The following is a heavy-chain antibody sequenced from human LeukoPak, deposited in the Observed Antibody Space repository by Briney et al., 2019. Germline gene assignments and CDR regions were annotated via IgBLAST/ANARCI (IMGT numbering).Heavy chain of an antibody. D-gene: IGHD3-22*01. CDR2: IYPGDSDT. J-gene: IGHJ3*02. V-gene: IGHV5-51*01. CDR3: ATYDSSGYSLLSAFDI. Sequence: GESLKISCKGSGYSFTSYWIGWVRQMPGKGLEWMGIIYPGDSDTRYSPSFQGQVTISADKSISTAYLQWSSLKASDTATYYCATYDSSGYSLLSAFDIWGQGTMVTVSS. CDR1: GYSFTSYW.